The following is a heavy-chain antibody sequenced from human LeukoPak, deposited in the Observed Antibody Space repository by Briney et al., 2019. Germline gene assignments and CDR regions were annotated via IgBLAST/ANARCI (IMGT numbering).Heavy chain of an antibody. D-gene: IGHD5-18*01. CDR1: GFTFSSYG. Sequence: PGGSLRLSCAASGFTFSSYGMSWVRQAPGKGLEWVSAISGSGGSTYYADSVKGRFTISRDNSKNKLYLQMNSLRAEDTAVYYCAKHDGGYSYGIDYWGQGTLVTVSS. V-gene: IGHV3-23*01. CDR3: AKHDGGYSYGIDY. CDR2: ISGSGGST. J-gene: IGHJ4*02.